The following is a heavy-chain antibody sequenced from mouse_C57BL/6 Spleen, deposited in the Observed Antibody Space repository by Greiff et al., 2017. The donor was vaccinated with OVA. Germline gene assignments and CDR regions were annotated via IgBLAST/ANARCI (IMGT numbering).Heavy chain of an antibody. CDR3: ARRYGYDVKYAMDY. Sequence: EVKLVESGGGLVKPGGSLKLSCAASGFTFSDYGMHWVRQAPEKGLEWVAYISSGSSTIYYADIVKGRFTISRDNAKNTLFLQMTSLRSEDTAMYYCARRYGYDVKYAMDYWGQGTSVTVSS. J-gene: IGHJ4*01. CDR1: GFTFSDYG. CDR2: ISSGSSTI. V-gene: IGHV5-17*01. D-gene: IGHD2-2*01.